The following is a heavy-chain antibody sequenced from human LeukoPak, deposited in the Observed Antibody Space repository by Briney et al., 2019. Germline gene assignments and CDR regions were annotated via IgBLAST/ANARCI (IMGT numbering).Heavy chain of an antibody. D-gene: IGHD3/OR15-3a*01. CDR3: ARGVLDSYYYYGMDV. V-gene: IGHV4-30-2*01. CDR2: IYHSGST. J-gene: IGHJ6*02. CDR1: GGSISSGGYS. Sequence: PSETLSLTCAVSGGSISSGGYSWGWIRQPPGKGLEWIGYIYHSGSTYYNPSLKSRVTISVDRSKNQFSLKLSSVTAADTAVYYCARGVLDSYYYYGMDVWGQGTTVTVSS.